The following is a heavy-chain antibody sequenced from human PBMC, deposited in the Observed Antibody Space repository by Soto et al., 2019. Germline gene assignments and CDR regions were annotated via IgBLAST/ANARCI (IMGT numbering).Heavy chain of an antibody. V-gene: IGHV4-34*01. CDR3: ARGQSSWGLNWFDP. J-gene: IGHJ5*02. CDR2: INHSGST. D-gene: IGHD7-27*01. CDR1: GGSISIYY. Sequence: PSETLSLTCNVSGGSISIYYWSWICQPPGKGLEWIGEINHSGSTNYNPSLKSRVTISVDTSKNQFSLKLSSVTAADTAVYYCARGQSSWGLNWFDPWGQGTLVTVSS.